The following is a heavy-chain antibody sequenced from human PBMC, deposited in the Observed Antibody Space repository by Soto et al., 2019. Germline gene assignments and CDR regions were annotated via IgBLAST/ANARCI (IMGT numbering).Heavy chain of an antibody. D-gene: IGHD1-20*01. CDR3: SITVRSVSVSGDS. V-gene: IGHV3-7*01. J-gene: IGHJ4*02. CDR2: IKQDGSVT. Sequence: GGSLRLSCAASGFIFTNYWMSWVRQAPGRGLEWVANIKQDGSVTAYVDSVRGRFTISRDNAKSSLYLQMDSLRAEDTAIYYCSITVRSVSVSGDSWGLGTLVTVSS. CDR1: GFIFTNYW.